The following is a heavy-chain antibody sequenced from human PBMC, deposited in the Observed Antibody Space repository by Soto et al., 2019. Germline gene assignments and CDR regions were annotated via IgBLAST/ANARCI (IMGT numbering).Heavy chain of an antibody. J-gene: IGHJ3*02. CDR3: AKIWRDYGDLRLYPKDNAFDI. Sequence: GGSLRLSCAASGFTFSSYAMSWVRQAPGKGLEWVSAISGSGGSTYYADSVKGRFTISRDNSKNTLYLQMNSLRAEDTAVYYCAKIWRDYGDLRLYPKDNAFDIWGQGTMVTVSS. D-gene: IGHD4-17*01. V-gene: IGHV3-23*01. CDR1: GFTFSSYA. CDR2: ISGSGGST.